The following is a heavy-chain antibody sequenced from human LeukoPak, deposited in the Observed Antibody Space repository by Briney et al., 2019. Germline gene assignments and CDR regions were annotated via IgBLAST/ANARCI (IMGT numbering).Heavy chain of an antibody. J-gene: IGHJ3*02. CDR1: GGTFSSYA. CDR3: ARGPIVGATHEAFDI. Sequence: ASVKVSCKASGGTFSSYAISWVRQAPGQGLEWMGRIIPIFGTANYAQKFQGRVTITTDESTSTAYMELSSLRSEDTAVYYCARGPIVGATHEAFDIWGQGTTVTVSS. CDR2: IIPIFGTA. V-gene: IGHV1-69*05. D-gene: IGHD1-26*01.